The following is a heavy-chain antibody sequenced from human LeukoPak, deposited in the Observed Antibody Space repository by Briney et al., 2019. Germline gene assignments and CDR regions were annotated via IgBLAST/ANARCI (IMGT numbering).Heavy chain of an antibody. CDR2: IYTSGST. D-gene: IGHD3-22*01. CDR3: ARVSHYYDSSGYYYYYMDV. Sequence: SETLSLTCTVSGGSISSYYWSWIRQPAGKGLGWIGRIYTSGSTNYNPSLTSRVTMSVDTSKNQFSLKLRSVTAAETAVYYCARVSHYYDSSGYYYYYMDVWGKGTTVTVSS. V-gene: IGHV4-4*07. J-gene: IGHJ6*03. CDR1: GGSISSYY.